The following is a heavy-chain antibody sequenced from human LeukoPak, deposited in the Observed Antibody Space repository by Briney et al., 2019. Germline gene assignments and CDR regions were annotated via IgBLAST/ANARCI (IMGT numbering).Heavy chain of an antibody. Sequence: GRSLRLSCAASGFTFSSYGMHWVRQAPGKGLEWVAVISYDGSNKYYADSVKGRFTISRDNSKNTLYLQMNSLRAEDTAVCYCAKARGYYDSSGYYFRYYYYYGMDVWGQGTTVTVSS. CDR2: ISYDGSNK. D-gene: IGHD3-22*01. V-gene: IGHV3-30*18. J-gene: IGHJ6*02. CDR1: GFTFSSYG. CDR3: AKARGYYDSSGYYFRYYYYYGMDV.